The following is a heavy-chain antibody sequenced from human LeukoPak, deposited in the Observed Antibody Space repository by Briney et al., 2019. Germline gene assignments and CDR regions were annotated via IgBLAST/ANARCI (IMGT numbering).Heavy chain of an antibody. J-gene: IGHJ4*02. D-gene: IGHD5-18*01. CDR3: ARVRPGYSYGYIY. Sequence: ASVKVSFKSSGYTFTSYTISWVRQAPGQGLEWMGWISAYNGNTNYAQKLQGRVTMTTDTSTSTAYMELRSLTSDDTAVYYCARVRPGYSYGYIYWGQGTLVTVSS. CDR1: GYTFTSYT. V-gene: IGHV1-18*01. CDR2: ISAYNGNT.